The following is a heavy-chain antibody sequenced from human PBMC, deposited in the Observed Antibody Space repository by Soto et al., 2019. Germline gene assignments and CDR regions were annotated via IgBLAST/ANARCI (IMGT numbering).Heavy chain of an antibody. CDR1: GGSIRMIDYC. J-gene: IGHJ4*02. CDR2: IYSSGTI. V-gene: IGHV4-39*01. D-gene: IGHD3-22*01. CDR3: AIHLRPYDSGDPIPRYFDN. Sequence: SLTCPVSGGSIRMIDYCWGRIRPPPAKGLEWIVTIYSSGTIYYNPSLKGRLAKSLYTSNNQYSLKLSSVTAANTGVYYTAIHLRPYDSGDPIPRYFDNWGQGTLVTVSS.